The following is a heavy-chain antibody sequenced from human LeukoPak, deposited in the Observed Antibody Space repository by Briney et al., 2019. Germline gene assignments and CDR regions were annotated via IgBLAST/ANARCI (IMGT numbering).Heavy chain of an antibody. D-gene: IGHD3-10*01. Sequence: SQTLSLTCTVSGVSISSGGYYWSWIRQHPGKGLEWIGYIYYSGSTYYNPSLKSRVTISVDTSKNQFSLKLSSVTAAGTAVYYCARVILGELTFDYWGQGTLVTVSS. V-gene: IGHV4-31*03. CDR1: GVSISSGGYY. CDR3: ARVILGELTFDY. J-gene: IGHJ4*02. CDR2: IYYSGST.